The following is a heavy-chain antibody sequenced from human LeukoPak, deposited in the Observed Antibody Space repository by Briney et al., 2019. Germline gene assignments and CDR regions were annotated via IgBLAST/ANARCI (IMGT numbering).Heavy chain of an antibody. CDR3: ARAVGSGTFDY. V-gene: IGHV3-21*01. Sequence: GGSLRLSCAASGFTFSSYSMNWVRQAPGKGLEWVSSISSSSSYIYYADSVKGRFTISRDNAKNSLYLQMNSLRAEDTAVYYCARAVGSGTFDYWGQGTPVTVSS. J-gene: IGHJ4*02. CDR1: GFTFSSYS. CDR2: ISSSSSYI. D-gene: IGHD1-1*01.